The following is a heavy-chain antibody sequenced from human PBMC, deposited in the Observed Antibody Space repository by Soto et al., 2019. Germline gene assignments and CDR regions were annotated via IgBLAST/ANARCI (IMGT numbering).Heavy chain of an antibody. Sequence: GGSLRLSCAASGFTFSTYSMNWVRQAPGKGLEWVSYISGSSTHIFYADSVKGRFTISRDDAKNSLYLQMNSLRAEDTAVYYCAKGQWLALLDYWGQGTLVTVSS. CDR3: AKGQWLALLDY. CDR2: ISGSSTHI. CDR1: GFTFSTYS. D-gene: IGHD6-19*01. J-gene: IGHJ4*02. V-gene: IGHV3-48*01.